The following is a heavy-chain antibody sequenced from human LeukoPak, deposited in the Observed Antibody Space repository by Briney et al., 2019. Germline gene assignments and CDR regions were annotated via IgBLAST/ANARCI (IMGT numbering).Heavy chain of an antibody. Sequence: PGGSLRLSCTVSGFSLSSYALSWVRQAPGKGLEWVAYIQYDGSNEQYAHSVKGRFRISRDSSKNILYLQMNSLRAEDTAVYYCAKDRCSNGIGCYYYYMDVWGKGTTVTISS. CDR3: AKDRCSNGIGCYYYYMDV. CDR2: IQYDGSNE. J-gene: IGHJ6*03. CDR1: GFSLSSYA. V-gene: IGHV3-30*02. D-gene: IGHD2-8*01.